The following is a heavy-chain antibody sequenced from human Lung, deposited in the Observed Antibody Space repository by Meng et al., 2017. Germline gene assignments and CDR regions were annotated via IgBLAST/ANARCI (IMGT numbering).Heavy chain of an antibody. CDR3: VRSSAWVRTGFDP. J-gene: IGHJ5*02. CDR1: GGSISTSGYD. V-gene: IGHV4-39*01. D-gene: IGHD6-19*01. Sequence: LRQGSGPGLVKPTEALSLTCSVSGGSISTSGYDWGWIRQPPGNGLEWIGSIGHSGFTYYTPSLKSRVAVSLDTSKSQFSLMLTSVTAADTAVYYCVRSSAWVRTGFDPWGQGTLVTVSS. CDR2: IGHSGFT.